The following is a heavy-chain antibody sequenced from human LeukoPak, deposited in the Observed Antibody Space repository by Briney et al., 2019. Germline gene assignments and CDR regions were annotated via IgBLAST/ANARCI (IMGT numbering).Heavy chain of an antibody. V-gene: IGHV4-4*07. CDR1: SGSISSYY. Sequence: SETLSLTCTVSSGSISSYYWSWIRQPAGKGLEWIGRIYTSGSTNYNPPLKSRVTMSVDTSKNQFSLRLSSLTAADTAVYYCAREPKGSGWPHAFDIWGQGTMVTVSS. D-gene: IGHD3-10*01. J-gene: IGHJ3*02. CDR2: IYTSGST. CDR3: AREPKGSGWPHAFDI.